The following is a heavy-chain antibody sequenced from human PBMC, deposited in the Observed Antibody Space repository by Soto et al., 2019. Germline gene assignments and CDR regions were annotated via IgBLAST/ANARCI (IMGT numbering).Heavy chain of an antibody. CDR3: ARDRDSSSWYVGAFDY. D-gene: IGHD6-13*01. CDR1: GNTFTSYS. V-gene: IGHV1-3*01. Sequence: QVQLVQSGAEVKKPGASVKVSCKASGNTFTSYSVYWVRQAPGQGLEWMGWINAGNGNTRYSQKFQDRVTITRDTSASTVYMELSSLRSEETAVYYCARDRDSSSWYVGAFDYWGQGTLVTVSS. CDR2: INAGNGNT. J-gene: IGHJ4*02.